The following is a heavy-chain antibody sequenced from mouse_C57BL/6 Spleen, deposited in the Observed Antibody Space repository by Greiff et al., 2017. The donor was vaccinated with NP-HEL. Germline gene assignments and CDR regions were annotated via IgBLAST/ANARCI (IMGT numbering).Heavy chain of an antibody. Sequence: QVQLKQPGAELVRPGSSVKLSCKASGYTFTSYWMHWVKQRPIQGLEWIGNIDPSDSETHYNQKFKDKATLTVDKSSSTAYMQLSSLTSEDSAVYYCARDGRGYYAMDYWGQGTSVTVSS. D-gene: IGHD1-1*02. V-gene: IGHV1-52*01. J-gene: IGHJ4*01. CDR2: IDPSDSET. CDR1: GYTFTSYW. CDR3: ARDGRGYYAMDY.